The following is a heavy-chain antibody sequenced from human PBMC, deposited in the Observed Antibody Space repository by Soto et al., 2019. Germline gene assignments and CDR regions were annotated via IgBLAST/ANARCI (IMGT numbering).Heavy chain of an antibody. CDR3: ARDGSGYDSSGYSYYYYYGMDV. Sequence: ASVKVSCKASGYTFTSYGISWVRQAPGQGLEWMGWISAYNGNTNYAQKLQGRVTMTTDTSTSTAYMELRSLRSDDTAVYYCARDGSGYDSSGYSYYYYYGMDVWGQGTTVTVSS. CDR2: ISAYNGNT. CDR1: GYTFTSYG. J-gene: IGHJ6*02. D-gene: IGHD3-22*01. V-gene: IGHV1-18*01.